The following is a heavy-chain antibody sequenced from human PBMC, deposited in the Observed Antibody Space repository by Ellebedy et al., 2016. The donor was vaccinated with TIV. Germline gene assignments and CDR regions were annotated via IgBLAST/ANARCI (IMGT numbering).Heavy chain of an antibody. Sequence: GESLKISCAASGFTFSNYGMHWVRQAPGKELEWVAVISYDGGSEYYADSVKGRFTISRDKSKNTLYLQMDSPRADDTAVYHCAKDVTGSYHIIDYWGQGTLVTVSS. CDR1: GFTFSNYG. CDR2: ISYDGGSE. J-gene: IGHJ4*02. CDR3: AKDVTGSYHIIDY. D-gene: IGHD3-10*01. V-gene: IGHV3-30*18.